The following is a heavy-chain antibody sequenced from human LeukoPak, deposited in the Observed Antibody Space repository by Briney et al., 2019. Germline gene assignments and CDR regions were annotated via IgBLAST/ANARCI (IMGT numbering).Heavy chain of an antibody. V-gene: IGHV1-2*02. CDR2: INPKSGST. CDR1: GYTFTDYY. J-gene: IGHJ4*02. Sequence: ASVKLSCKASGYTFTDYYMHWVRQAPGQGLEWMWWINPKSGSTNYAQQYQGGVTMTRDTSISTAYMQLSSLRPDDTAVYYCARDGQGSGKTYDYWGKGTLVPVSS. CDR3: ARDGQGSGKTYDY. D-gene: IGHD1-1*01.